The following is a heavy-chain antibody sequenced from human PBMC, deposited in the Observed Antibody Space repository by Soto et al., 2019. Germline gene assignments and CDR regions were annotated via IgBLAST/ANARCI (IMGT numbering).Heavy chain of an antibody. Sequence: DVQLVESGGCLVQPGRSLRLSCAASGFTFDDYAMHWVRQAPGKGLEWVSGISWNSGIIGYADSVKGRFTISRDNATNSLYLQMNSLRAEDTALYYCAKALISVSPDFDYWGPGTLVTGSS. D-gene: IGHD2-8*01. CDR2: ISWNSGII. CDR3: AKALISVSPDFDY. CDR1: GFTFDDYA. J-gene: IGHJ4*02. V-gene: IGHV3-9*01.